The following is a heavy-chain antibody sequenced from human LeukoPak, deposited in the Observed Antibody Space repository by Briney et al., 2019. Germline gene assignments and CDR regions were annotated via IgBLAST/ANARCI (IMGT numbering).Heavy chain of an antibody. CDR2: IKQDGSEK. CDR1: GFTFSNYW. Sequence: AGSLRLSCAASGFTFSNYWMTWVRQAPGKGLEWVANIKQDGSEKYYVDSVKGRFTISRDNAKSSLSLQMNSLRAEDTAAYYCARGLDYWGQGTLVTVSS. CDR3: ARGLDY. V-gene: IGHV3-7*03. J-gene: IGHJ4*02.